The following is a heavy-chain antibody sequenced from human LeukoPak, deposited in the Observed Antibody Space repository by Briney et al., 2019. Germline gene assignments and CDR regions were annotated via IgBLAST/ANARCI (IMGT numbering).Heavy chain of an antibody. CDR3: AKGGGPPDAFDI. CDR2: ISGSGGST. D-gene: IGHD3-10*01. J-gene: IGHJ3*02. V-gene: IGHV3-23*01. CDR1: GFTFSSYA. Sequence: GGSLRLSCAASGFTFSSYAMSWVRQAPGKGLEWVSAISGSGGSTYYADSVKGRFTISRDNSKNTLYLQMSSLRAEDTAVYYCAKGGGPPDAFDIWGQGTMVTVSS.